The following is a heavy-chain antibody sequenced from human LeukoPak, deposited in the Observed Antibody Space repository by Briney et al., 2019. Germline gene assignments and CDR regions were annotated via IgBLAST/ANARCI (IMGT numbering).Heavy chain of an antibody. Sequence: GGSLRLSCSASGFAFSTYAMHWGRQAPGKGLEWVAVISYDGSYKDYGDPVKGRFTLSRDNSKSTVFLEMSSLRAGDTAVYHCATGRLQWEVRYPRFDSWGQGTLVTVSS. V-gene: IGHV3-30*03. CDR2: ISYDGSYK. CDR1: GFAFSTYA. J-gene: IGHJ4*02. D-gene: IGHD1-26*01. CDR3: ATGRLQWEVRYPRFDS.